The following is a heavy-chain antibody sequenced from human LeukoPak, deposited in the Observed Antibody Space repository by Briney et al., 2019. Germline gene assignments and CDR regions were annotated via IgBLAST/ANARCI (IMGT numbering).Heavy chain of an antibody. D-gene: IGHD2-2*01. V-gene: IGHV3-21*01. CDR1: GFTFSSYS. J-gene: IGHJ4*02. CDR2: ISSSSRYI. Sequence: GGSLRLSCAASGFTFSSYSMNWVRQAPGKGLEWVSSISSSSRYIYYADSVKGRFTISRDNAKNSLYLQMNSLRAEDTAVYYCASLSGPAAPFDYWGQGTLVTVSS. CDR3: ASLSGPAAPFDY.